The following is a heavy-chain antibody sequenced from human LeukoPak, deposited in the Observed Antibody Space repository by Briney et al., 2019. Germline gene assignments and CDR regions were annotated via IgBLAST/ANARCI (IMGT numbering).Heavy chain of an antibody. Sequence: SVKVSCKASGGTFSSYAITWVRQAPGQGLEWMGGIIPIFGTANYAQKFQGRVTITADESTSTAYMELSSLRSEDTAVYYCARGEGREDIVVVPAAMFDYWGQGTLVIVSS. CDR1: GGTFSSYA. D-gene: IGHD2-2*01. CDR3: ARGEGREDIVVVPAAMFDY. V-gene: IGHV1-69*01. CDR2: IIPIFGTA. J-gene: IGHJ4*02.